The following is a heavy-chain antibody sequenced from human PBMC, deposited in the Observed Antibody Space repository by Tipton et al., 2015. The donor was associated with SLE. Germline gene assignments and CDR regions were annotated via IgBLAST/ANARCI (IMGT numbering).Heavy chain of an antibody. D-gene: IGHD3-16*01. CDR1: GGSVSSSSKY. CDR3: ARGNDYIWGIDF. V-gene: IGHV4-39*07. CDR2: IYYTGTTT. J-gene: IGHJ4*02. Sequence: TLSLTCTVSGGSVSSSSKYWAWIRQPPGKGLEWIGSIYYTGTTTYYNSFLKSRVTMSVDTSKNQFSLKLTSMTAADTAVYYCARGNDYIWGIDFWGPGTLVPVSS.